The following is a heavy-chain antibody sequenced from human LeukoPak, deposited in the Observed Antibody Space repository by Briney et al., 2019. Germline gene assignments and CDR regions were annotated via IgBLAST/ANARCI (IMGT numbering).Heavy chain of an antibody. D-gene: IGHD3-9*01. CDR2: IYYSGNT. CDR3: ARSDWFRGEETPT. J-gene: IGHJ5*02. Sequence: PGGSLRLSCAASGFTSSSYWMSWVRQAPGKGLEWIGSIYYSGNTYYNASLKSQVSISIDTSKNQFSLKLRSVTAADTAVYYCARSDWFRGEETPTWGQGTLVTVSS. V-gene: IGHV4-39*01. CDR1: GFTSSSYW.